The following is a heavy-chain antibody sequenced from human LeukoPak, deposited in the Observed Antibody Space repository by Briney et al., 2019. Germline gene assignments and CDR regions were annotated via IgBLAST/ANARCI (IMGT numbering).Heavy chain of an antibody. J-gene: IGHJ4*02. CDR2: INHSGST. D-gene: IGHD6-19*01. Sequence: SETLSLTCAVYGGSFSGYYWSWIRQPPGKGLEWIGEINHSGSTNYNPSLKSRVTISVDTSKNQFSLKVSSVAAADTAVYYCARTSGWLDYWGQGTLVTVSS. V-gene: IGHV4-34*01. CDR1: GGSFSGYY. CDR3: ARTSGWLDY.